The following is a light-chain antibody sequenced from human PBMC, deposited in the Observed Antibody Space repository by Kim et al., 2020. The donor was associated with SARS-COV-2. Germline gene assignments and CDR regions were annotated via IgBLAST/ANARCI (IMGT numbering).Light chain of an antibody. CDR3: SSYAGSNNLV. J-gene: IGLJ2*01. Sequence: GQSVTISCTGTSSDVSGYNYVSWYQQHPGKAPKRMISEVSKRPSGVPDRFSGSKSGNTASLTVSGLQAEDEADYYCSSYAGSNNLVFGGGTQLTVL. V-gene: IGLV2-8*01. CDR2: EVS. CDR1: SSDVSGYNY.